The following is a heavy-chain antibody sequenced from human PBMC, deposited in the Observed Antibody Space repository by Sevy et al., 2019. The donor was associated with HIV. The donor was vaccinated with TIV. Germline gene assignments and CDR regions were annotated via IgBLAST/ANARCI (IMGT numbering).Heavy chain of an antibody. CDR3: ARDSGEDDAFDI. V-gene: IGHV3-21*01. CDR1: GFTFSSYS. D-gene: IGHD3-10*01. J-gene: IGHJ3*02. CDR2: ISSSSSYI. Sequence: GGSLRLSCAASGFTFSSYSMNWVRQAPGKGLEWVSSISSSSSYIYYADSVKGRFTISRDNAKNSLYLQMNSLRAEDTAVYYCARDSGEDDAFDIWCQGTMVTVSS.